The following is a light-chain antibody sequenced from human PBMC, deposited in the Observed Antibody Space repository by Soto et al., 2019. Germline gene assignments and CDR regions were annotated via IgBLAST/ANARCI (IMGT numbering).Light chain of an antibody. CDR1: TGPVTSGHF. CDR3: LLSNSGTRV. CDR2: DTS. Sequence: QTVVTQEPSLTGSPGGTVTLTCGSSTGPVTSGHFPYWFQQKPGQAPKTLIYDTSTKHSWTPARFSGSLLGGKAALTLSGAQPEDEAEYYCLLSNSGTRVFGGGTKVTVL. J-gene: IGLJ3*02. V-gene: IGLV7-46*01.